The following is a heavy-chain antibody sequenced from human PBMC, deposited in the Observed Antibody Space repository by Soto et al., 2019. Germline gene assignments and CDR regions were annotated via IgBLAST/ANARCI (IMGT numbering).Heavy chain of an antibody. CDR2: INPNSGGT. V-gene: IGHV1-2*04. CDR3: ARESSGGSPNWFDP. CDR1: GYTFTGYY. J-gene: IGHJ5*02. D-gene: IGHD2-15*01. Sequence: ASVKVSCKASGYTFTGYYMHWVRQAPGQGLEWMGWINPNSGGTNYAQKFQGWVTMTRDTSISTAYMELSRLRSDDTAVYYCARESSGGSPNWFDPWGQGTLVTVSS.